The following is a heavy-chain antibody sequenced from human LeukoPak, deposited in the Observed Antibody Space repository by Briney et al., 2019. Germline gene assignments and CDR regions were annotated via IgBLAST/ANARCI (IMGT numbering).Heavy chain of an antibody. D-gene: IGHD5-18*01. CDR1: GGSFSGYY. CDR2: INHSGST. Sequence: PSETLSLTCAVYGGSFSGYYWSWIRQPPGKGLEWIGEINHSGSTNYNPSLKSRVTISVDTSKNQFSLKLSSVTAADTAVYYCARGIEDTAMVTVWFNPWGQGTLVTDSS. V-gene: IGHV4-34*01. J-gene: IGHJ5*02. CDR3: ARGIEDTAMVTVWFNP.